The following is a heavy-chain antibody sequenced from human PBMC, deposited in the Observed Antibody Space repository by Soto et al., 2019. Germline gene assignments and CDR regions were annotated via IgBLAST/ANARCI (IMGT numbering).Heavy chain of an antibody. CDR3: ARDWRGYGGTFDY. Sequence: QVQLQESGPGLVKPSQTLSLTCTVSGGSFSSGGYYWSWIRQHPGKGLEWIGYIYYSGSTYYNPSLKCRVTISLDTSNSQFSLKLNSVTAADTAVYYCARDWRGYGGTFDYWGQGTLVTVSS. CDR1: GGSFSSGGYY. D-gene: IGHD4-17*01. J-gene: IGHJ4*02. CDR2: IYYSGST. V-gene: IGHV4-31*03.